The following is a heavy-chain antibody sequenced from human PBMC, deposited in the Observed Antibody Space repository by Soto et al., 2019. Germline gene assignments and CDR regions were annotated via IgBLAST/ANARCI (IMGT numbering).Heavy chain of an antibody. V-gene: IGHV3-33*01. J-gene: IGHJ6*02. D-gene: IGHD5-12*01. CDR1: GFTFSSYG. Sequence: QVQLVESGGGVVQPGRSLRLSCAASGFTFSSYGMHWVRQAPGKGLEWVAVIWFDGTNKYYADSVKGRFTISRDNSKNTLYLQMNSLRAEDTAVYYCARDRGYSGYDSPRYYDGMDVWGQGTTVTVSS. CDR2: IWFDGTNK. CDR3: ARDRGYSGYDSPRYYDGMDV.